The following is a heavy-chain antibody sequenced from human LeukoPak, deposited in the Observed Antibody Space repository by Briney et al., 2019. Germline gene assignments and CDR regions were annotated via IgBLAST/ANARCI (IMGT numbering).Heavy chain of an antibody. CDR3: ARVDYGGNSEGY. CDR2: INPNSGGT. D-gene: IGHD4-23*01. J-gene: IGHJ4*02. V-gene: IGHV1-2*02. Sequence: ASVKGSCKASGYTFTGYYMHRVRQAPGQGLEWMGWINPNSGGTNYAQKFQGRVTMTRDTSISTPYMELRRLRSDDTAVYYCARVDYGGNSEGYWGQGTLVTVSS. CDR1: GYTFTGYY.